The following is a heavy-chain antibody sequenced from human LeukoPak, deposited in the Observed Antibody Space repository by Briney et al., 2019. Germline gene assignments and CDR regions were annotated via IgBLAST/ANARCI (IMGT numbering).Heavy chain of an antibody. V-gene: IGHV1-18*01. Sequence: ASVKVSCKASGYTFTRYGISWVRQAPGQGLEWMGWISGYNGNIKYAQKVQGRVTMTTDTSTSTAYMELRSLRSDDTAVNYCARDCSGGSCYDGVDYWGQGTLVTV. CDR2: ISGYNGNI. D-gene: IGHD2-15*01. CDR3: ARDCSGGSCYDGVDY. J-gene: IGHJ4*02. CDR1: GYTFTRYG.